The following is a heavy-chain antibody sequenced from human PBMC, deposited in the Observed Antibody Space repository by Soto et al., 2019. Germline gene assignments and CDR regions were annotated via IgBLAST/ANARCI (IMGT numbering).Heavy chain of an antibody. J-gene: IGHJ4*02. D-gene: IGHD4-4*01. CDR3: ARVRYSDNWHGLIDF. CDR2: IYYSGST. V-gene: IGHV4-30-2*01. Sequence: PSETLSLTCTVSGGSISSGAFSWSWIRQQTGRGLEWIGYIYYSGSTYYIPSLRSRVAISMDRAKNQFSLHLSSVTAEDTAVYFCARVRYSDNWHGLIDFWGLGTLVTVSS. CDR1: GGSISSGAFS.